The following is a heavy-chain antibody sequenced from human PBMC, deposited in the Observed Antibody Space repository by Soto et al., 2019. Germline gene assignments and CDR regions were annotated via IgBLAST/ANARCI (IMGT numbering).Heavy chain of an antibody. D-gene: IGHD2-2*01. CDR1: GYTYTSYG. CDR2: ISAYNGNT. Sequence: GASVKCSYKASGYTYTSYGISWVRRAPGQGLEWMGWISAYNGNTNYAQKLQGRVTMTTDTSTSTAYMELRSLRSDDTAVYYCARDEARKAVVFYIYDDHRDHHSFQAPPSTDL. V-gene: IGHV1-18*01. J-gene: IGHJ2*01. CDR3: ARDEARKAVVFYIYDDHRDHHSFQAPPSTDL.